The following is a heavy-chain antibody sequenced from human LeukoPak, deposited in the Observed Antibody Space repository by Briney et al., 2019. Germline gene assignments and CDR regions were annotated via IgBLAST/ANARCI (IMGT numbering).Heavy chain of an antibody. CDR2: ISAYNGYT. CDR3: ARKQWPTGYFDY. D-gene: IGHD6-19*01. Sequence: ASGKVSCKASGYTFTSYGISWVRQAPGQGLEWMGWISAYNGYTNYAQKLQGRVTMTTDTSTSTAYMELRSLRSDDTAVYYCARKQWPTGYFDYWGQGTLVTVSS. CDR1: GYTFTSYG. J-gene: IGHJ4*02. V-gene: IGHV1-18*01.